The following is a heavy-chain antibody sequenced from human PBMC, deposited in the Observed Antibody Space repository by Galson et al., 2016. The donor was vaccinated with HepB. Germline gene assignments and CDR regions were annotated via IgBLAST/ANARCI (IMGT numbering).Heavy chain of an antibody. Sequence: SLRLSCAVSGFTFNNYAMSWVRQTPGKGLEWVSVISGSGAVTYYADSVKGRFTISRDRSTNSLYLQMNSLRAEDTAVYFCAKDWYNSGWGGVFDSWGQGTLVTVSS. CDR3: AKDWYNSGWGGVFDS. CDR1: GFTFNNYA. D-gene: IGHD6-19*01. J-gene: IGHJ4*02. V-gene: IGHV3-23*01. CDR2: ISGSGAVT.